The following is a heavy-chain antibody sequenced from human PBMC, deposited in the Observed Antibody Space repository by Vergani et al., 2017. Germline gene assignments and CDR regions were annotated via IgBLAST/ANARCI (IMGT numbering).Heavy chain of an antibody. V-gene: IGHV3-23*01. CDR2: ISGSGGST. Sequence: EVQLLESGGDLVQPGGSLRLSCAASGFTFNHYAMNWVRQAPGKGLEWVSGISGSGGSTYYAGSVKGRFTSSRDSSKNTLYLQMNSLSAGDTAVYYCAKANPRNSGYDYVYYDHAMYVWGQGTTVTVSS. D-gene: IGHD5-12*01. J-gene: IGHJ6*02. CDR3: AKANPRNSGYDYVYYDHAMYV. CDR1: GFTFNHYA.